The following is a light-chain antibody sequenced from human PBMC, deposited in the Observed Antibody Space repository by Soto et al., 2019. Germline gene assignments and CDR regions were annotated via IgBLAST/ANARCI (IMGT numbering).Light chain of an antibody. J-gene: IGKJ2*01. CDR3: QQYGSSPLYT. CDR1: QSVSSSY. Sequence: EIVLTQSPGTLSLSPGERATLSCRASQSVSSSYLAWYQQKPGQAPRLLIYGASNRATGIPDRFSGSGSGTDFTLTISRLETEDFAVYYCQQYGSSPLYTFGQGTMLEIK. CDR2: GAS. V-gene: IGKV3-20*01.